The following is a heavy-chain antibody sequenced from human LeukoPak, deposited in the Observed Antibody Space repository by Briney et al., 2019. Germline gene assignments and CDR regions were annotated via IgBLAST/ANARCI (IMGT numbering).Heavy chain of an antibody. J-gene: IGHJ4*02. V-gene: IGHV1-2*02. D-gene: IGHD5-24*01. Sequence: ASVKVSCKASGYTFTGYYLHWVRQAPGQGLEWMGWINPSSGGTKYAQRFEGRVTLTRDTSTSTAYMELSSLRSEDTAVYYCARNPTVEMAPLYYFDYWGQGTLVTVSS. CDR3: ARNPTVEMAPLYYFDY. CDR1: GYTFTGYY. CDR2: INPSSGGT.